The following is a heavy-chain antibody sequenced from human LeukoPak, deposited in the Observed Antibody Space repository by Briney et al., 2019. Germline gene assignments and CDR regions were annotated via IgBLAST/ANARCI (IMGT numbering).Heavy chain of an antibody. J-gene: IGHJ5*02. CDR2: IKSDGSEK. CDR1: GFTFSTYW. CDR3: ASGYCSGGSCYPNWFDP. Sequence: GGSLRLSCVASGFTFSTYWMSWVRQAPGKGLGCVANIKSDGSEKYYVDSVKGRFTISRDNAKNSLYLQMNSLRAEDTAVYYCASGYCSGGSCYPNWFDPWGQGTLVTVSS. V-gene: IGHV3-7*01. D-gene: IGHD2-15*01.